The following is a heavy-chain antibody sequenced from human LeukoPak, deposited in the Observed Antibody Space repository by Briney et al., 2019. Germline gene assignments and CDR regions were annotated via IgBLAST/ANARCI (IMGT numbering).Heavy chain of an antibody. CDR3: ARGVRRYKYTIDY. CDR2: INHSGST. V-gene: IGHV4-34*01. J-gene: IGHJ4*02. CDR1: GGSFSGYY. D-gene: IGHD2-2*02. Sequence: TSETLSLTCAVYGGSFSGYYWSWIRQPPGKGLEWIGEINHSGSTNYNPSLKSRVTISVDTSKNQFSLKLSSVTAADTAVYYCARGVRRYKYTIDYWGQGTLVTVSS.